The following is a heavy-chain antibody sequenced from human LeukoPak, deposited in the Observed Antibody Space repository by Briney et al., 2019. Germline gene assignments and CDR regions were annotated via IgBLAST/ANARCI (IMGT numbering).Heavy chain of an antibody. CDR1: GDSISDHY. Sequence: SETLSLTCTVSGDSISDHYWSWIRQPPGKGLEWIGYIYSSGSTNYNPSLKSRVTISADTSKKQFSLRLSSVTAADTAVYFCARDPRRGDGYNYDAWGQGTLVTVSS. CDR2: IYSSGST. CDR3: ARDPRRGDGYNYDA. D-gene: IGHD5-24*01. V-gene: IGHV4-59*11. J-gene: IGHJ5*02.